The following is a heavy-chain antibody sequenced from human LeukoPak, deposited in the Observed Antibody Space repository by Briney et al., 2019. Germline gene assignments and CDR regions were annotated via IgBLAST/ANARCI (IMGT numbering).Heavy chain of an antibody. Sequence: GGSLRLSCAASGFTFSSYAMSWVRQAPGKGLEWVSTISGSAGSTYYADSVKGRFTISRDNSKNTLFLQMNSLRAEDTAVYYCAKVAPLGDGDYWYFDLWGRGTLVTVSS. CDR1: GFTFSSYA. V-gene: IGHV3-23*01. CDR3: AKVAPLGDGDYWYFDL. CDR2: ISGSAGST. J-gene: IGHJ2*01. D-gene: IGHD4-17*01.